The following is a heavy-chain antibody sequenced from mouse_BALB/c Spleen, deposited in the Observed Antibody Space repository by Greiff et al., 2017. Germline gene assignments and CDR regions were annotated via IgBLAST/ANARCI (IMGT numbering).Heavy chain of an antibody. D-gene: IGHD1-1*01. J-gene: IGHJ4*01. CDR2: IYPGNVNT. Sequence: QVQLQQSGPELVKPGASVRISCKASGYTFTSYYIHWVKQRPGQGLEWIGWIYPGNVNTKYNEKFKGKATLTADKSSSTAYMQLSSLTSEDSAVYFCAYCSSYPYAMDYWGQGTSVTVSS. CDR3: AYCSSYPYAMDY. CDR1: GYTFTSYY. V-gene: IGHV1S56*01.